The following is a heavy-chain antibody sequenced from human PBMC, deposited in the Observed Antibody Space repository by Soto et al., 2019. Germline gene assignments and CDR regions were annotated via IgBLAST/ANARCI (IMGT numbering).Heavy chain of an antibody. J-gene: IGHJ3*02. CDR3: AKDLLPPTYSSGWYGSFDI. Sequence: PGGSLRLSCAASGFTFSSYAMSWVRQAPGKGLEWVSAISGSGGSAYYADSVKGRFTISRDNSKNTLYLQMNSLRAEDTAVYYCAKDLLPPTYSSGWYGSFDIWGQGTMVTVS. CDR2: ISGSGGSA. CDR1: GFTFSSYA. V-gene: IGHV3-23*01. D-gene: IGHD6-19*01.